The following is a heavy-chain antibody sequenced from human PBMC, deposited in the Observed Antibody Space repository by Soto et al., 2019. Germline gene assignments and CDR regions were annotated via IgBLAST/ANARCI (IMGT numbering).Heavy chain of an antibody. J-gene: IGHJ6*02. Sequence: QVQLVQSGAEVKKPGASVKVSCKASGYTFTSYDINWVRQATGQGLEWMGWMNPNSGNTGYAQKFQGRVTMTRNTCLSTGYMELSSLRSEDTAVYYCERGAYSDFWSGRNYGMDVWGQGATVTVSS. D-gene: IGHD3-3*01. CDR1: GYTFTSYD. V-gene: IGHV1-8*01. CDR3: ERGAYSDFWSGRNYGMDV. CDR2: MNPNSGNT.